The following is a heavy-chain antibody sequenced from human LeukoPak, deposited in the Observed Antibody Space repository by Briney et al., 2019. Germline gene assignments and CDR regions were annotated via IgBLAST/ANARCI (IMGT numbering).Heavy chain of an antibody. Sequence: ASVKVSCKASGYTFTSYAMHWVRQAPGQGLEWMGMIYPRDGSTSYAQKFQGRVTVTRDTSTSTVHMELSGLRSEDTAVYYCARDQEAFDYWGQGTLVTVSS. J-gene: IGHJ4*02. V-gene: IGHV1-46*01. CDR3: ARDQEAFDY. CDR1: GYTFTSYA. CDR2: IYPRDGST.